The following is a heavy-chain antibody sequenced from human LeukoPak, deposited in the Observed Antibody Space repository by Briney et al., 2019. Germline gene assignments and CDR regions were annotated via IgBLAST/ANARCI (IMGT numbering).Heavy chain of an antibody. V-gene: IGHV1-18*01. CDR3: ARDPYSSSWYIRGYYYYYMDV. CDR1: GYTFTSYG. CDR2: ISAYNGNT. J-gene: IGHJ6*03. Sequence: ASVKVSCKASGYTFTSYGISWVRQAPGQGLEWMGWISAYNGNTNYAQKLQGRVTMTTDTSASTAYMELRSLRSDDTAVYYCARDPYSSSWYIRGYYYYYMDVWGKGTTVTVSS. D-gene: IGHD6-13*01.